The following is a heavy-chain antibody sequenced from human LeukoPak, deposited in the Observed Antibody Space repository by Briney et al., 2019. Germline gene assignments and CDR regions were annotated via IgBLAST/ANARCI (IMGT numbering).Heavy chain of an antibody. J-gene: IGHJ5*02. Sequence: GGSLRLSCAASGFTFSSYGMHWVRQAPGKGLEWVAFIRYDGSNKYYADSMKGRFTISRDNAKNSLYLQMNSLRAEDTAVYYCARNNWFGEFENWFDPWGQGTLVTVSS. V-gene: IGHV3-30*02. D-gene: IGHD3-10*01. CDR3: ARNNWFGEFENWFDP. CDR1: GFTFSSYG. CDR2: IRYDGSNK.